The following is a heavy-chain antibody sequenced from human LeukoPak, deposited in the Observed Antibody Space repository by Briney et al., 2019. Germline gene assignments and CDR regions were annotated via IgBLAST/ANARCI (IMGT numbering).Heavy chain of an antibody. CDR2: IIPIFRTP. CDR1: GGTFSSYA. CDR3: ASGYGDYVELSSYFDY. J-gene: IGHJ4*02. D-gene: IGHD4-17*01. Sequence: GASVKVSCKASGGTFSSYAISWVRQAPGQGIEWMGRIIPIFRTPNYAQMFQRRVTITTDASTSTAYMELSSLRSEDTAVYYCASGYGDYVELSSYFDYWGQGTLVTVSS. V-gene: IGHV1-69*05.